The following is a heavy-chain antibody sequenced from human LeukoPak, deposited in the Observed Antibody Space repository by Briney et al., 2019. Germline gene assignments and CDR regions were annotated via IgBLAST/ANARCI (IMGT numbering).Heavy chain of an antibody. Sequence: ASVKVSCKASGYTFTGYYTHWVRQAPGQGLEWMGWINPNSGGTNYAQKFQGRVTMTRDTSISTAYMELSRLRSDDTAVYYCARDPPRVHSGSYYSWFDPWGQGTLVTVSS. J-gene: IGHJ5*02. CDR3: ARDPPRVHSGSYYSWFDP. D-gene: IGHD1-26*01. CDR2: INPNSGGT. V-gene: IGHV1-2*02. CDR1: GYTFTGYY.